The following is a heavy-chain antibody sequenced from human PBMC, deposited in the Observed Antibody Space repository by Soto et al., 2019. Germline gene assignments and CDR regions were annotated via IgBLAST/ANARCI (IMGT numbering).Heavy chain of an antibody. CDR2: ISAYHGNT. V-gene: IGHV1-18*01. CDR3: ARDSLESPD. CDR1: GYTFTSYG. Sequence: ASVKVSCKASGYTFTSYGISCVRQAPGQGLESMGWISAYHGNTNYEKNLHGRVTMTTDTYTRKDYMDLRRLRSEETAVYYCARDSLESPDWGQGTLVTVSS. J-gene: IGHJ4*02. D-gene: IGHD3-3*01.